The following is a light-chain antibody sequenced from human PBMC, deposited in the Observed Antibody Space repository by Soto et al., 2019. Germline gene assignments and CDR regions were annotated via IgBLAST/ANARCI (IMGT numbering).Light chain of an antibody. CDR1: QNVNNW. CDR3: QQYNTYWT. CDR2: DAS. J-gene: IGKJ1*01. V-gene: IGKV1-5*01. Sequence: DIQMTQFPSALSASVGDRVTITCRASQNVNNWLAWYQHKPGKAPQLLIYDASVLETGVPPRFSGSGSGTEFTLAISGLQSDGFATYSCQQYNTYWTFGPVTKVDIK.